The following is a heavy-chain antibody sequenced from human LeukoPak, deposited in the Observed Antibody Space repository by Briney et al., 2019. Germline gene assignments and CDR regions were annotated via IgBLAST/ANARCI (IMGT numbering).Heavy chain of an antibody. J-gene: IGHJ6*02. D-gene: IGHD3-3*01. V-gene: IGHV4-59*01. Sequence: SETLSLTCTVSGGSISSYYWSWIRQPPGKGLEWIGYIYYSGSTNYNPSLKSRVTISVDTSKNQFSLELSSVTAADTAVYYCARGYYDFWSGYSYYHGMDVWGQGTTVTVSS. CDR2: IYYSGST. CDR3: ARGYYDFWSGYSYYHGMDV. CDR1: GGSISSYY.